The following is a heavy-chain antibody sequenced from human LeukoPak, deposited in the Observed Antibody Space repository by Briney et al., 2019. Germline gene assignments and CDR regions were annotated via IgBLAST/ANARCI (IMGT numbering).Heavy chain of an antibody. V-gene: IGHV4-59*01. CDR1: GGSISSYY. CDR2: IYYSVST. Sequence: SETLSLTCTVSGGSISSYYWSWIRQPPGKGLEWIGYIYYSVSTNYNPSLKSRVTISVDTSKNQFSLKLSSVTAADTAVYYCARADILTGYYGGSWYYFDYWGQGTLVTVSS. D-gene: IGHD3-9*01. CDR3: ARADILTGYYGGSWYYFDY. J-gene: IGHJ4*02.